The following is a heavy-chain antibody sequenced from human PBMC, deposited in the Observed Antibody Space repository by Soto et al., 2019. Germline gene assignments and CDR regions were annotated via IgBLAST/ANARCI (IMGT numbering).Heavy chain of an antibody. D-gene: IGHD4-4*01. CDR3: ASPAGADYTFDY. J-gene: IGHJ4*02. CDR1: AGSITSNSYY. CDR2: IYYRGST. V-gene: IGHV4-39*01. Sequence: QLQLQESGPGLVKPSETLSLTCAVSAGSITSNSYYWGWIRQAPGRGLEWIGTIYYRGSTYYNPSRESRFTISADTSKNQLSLSLTSVTASDTAVYYCASPAGADYTFDYWGQGILVTVSS.